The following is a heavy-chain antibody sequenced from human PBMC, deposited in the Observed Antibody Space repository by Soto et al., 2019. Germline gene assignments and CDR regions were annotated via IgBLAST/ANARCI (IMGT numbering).Heavy chain of an antibody. D-gene: IGHD5-12*01. V-gene: IGHV2-5*02. CDR3: ARRRIYNGYDS. CDR2: IYWDDDQ. J-gene: IGHJ4*02. CDR1: GFSLDTSGVG. Sequence: QITLKESGPTLVKPTQTLTLTCTFSGFSLDTSGVGVGWFGRAPGGALEWLGVIYWDDDQRYSPALRNRLTITKDTSKNQVVLTMTNMNPVDAGTYYCARRRIYNGYDSWGQGTLVTVSS.